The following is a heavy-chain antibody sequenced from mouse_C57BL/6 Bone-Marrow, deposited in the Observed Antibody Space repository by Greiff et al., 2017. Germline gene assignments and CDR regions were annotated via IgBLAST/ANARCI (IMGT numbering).Heavy chain of an antibody. CDR3: ARGPYYYGSTPFAY. V-gene: IGHV5-4*01. CDR1: GFTFSSYA. CDR2: ISDGGSYT. J-gene: IGHJ3*01. D-gene: IGHD1-1*01. Sequence: EVQVVESGGGLVKPGGSLKLSCAASGFTFSSYAMSWVRQTPEKRLEWVATISDGGSYTYYPDNVKGRFTISRDNAKNNLYLQMSHLESEDTAMYYCARGPYYYGSTPFAYWGQGTLVTVSA.